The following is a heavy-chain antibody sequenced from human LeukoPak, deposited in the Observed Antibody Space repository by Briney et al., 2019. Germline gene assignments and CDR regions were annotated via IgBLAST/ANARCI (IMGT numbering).Heavy chain of an antibody. CDR2: ISAYNGNT. CDR3: AREGYYDSSGMYYFDY. Sequence: ASVKVSCKASGHTFTSYGISWVRQAPGQGLEWMGWISAYNGNTNYAQKLQGRVTMTTDTSTSTAYMELRSLRSDDTAVYYCAREGYYDSSGMYYFDYWGQGTLVTVSS. D-gene: IGHD3-22*01. V-gene: IGHV1-18*01. J-gene: IGHJ4*02. CDR1: GHTFTSYG.